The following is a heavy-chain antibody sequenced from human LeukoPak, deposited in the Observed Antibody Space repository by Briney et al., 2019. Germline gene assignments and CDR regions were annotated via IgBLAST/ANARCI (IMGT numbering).Heavy chain of an antibody. CDR1: GYTFTSYG. V-gene: IGHV1-18*01. CDR2: ISAYNGNT. J-gene: IGHJ4*02. CDR3: ARDQALIHEYSGSYSPFDY. Sequence: ASVKVSCKASGYTFTSYGISWVRQAPGQGLEWMGWISAYNGNTNYAQKLQGRVTMTTDTSTSTAYMELRSLRSDDTAVYYYARDQALIHEYSGSYSPFDYWGQGTLVTVSS. D-gene: IGHD1-26*01.